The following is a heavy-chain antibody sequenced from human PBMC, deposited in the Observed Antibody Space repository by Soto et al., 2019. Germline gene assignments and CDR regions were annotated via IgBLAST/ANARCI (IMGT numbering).Heavy chain of an antibody. Sequence: SVKVSCKASGGTFSSHAITWVRQAPGQGLEWMGGIIPVFGTPSYAQKFQGRVTISADKSTNTSYLELRSLRSEDTAVYYCARGGALSTSWYWGDGLDSWGQGAQVTVSS. CDR1: GGTFSSHA. V-gene: IGHV1-69*06. D-gene: IGHD6-13*01. CDR2: IIPVFGTP. J-gene: IGHJ4*02. CDR3: ARGGALSTSWYWGDGLDS.